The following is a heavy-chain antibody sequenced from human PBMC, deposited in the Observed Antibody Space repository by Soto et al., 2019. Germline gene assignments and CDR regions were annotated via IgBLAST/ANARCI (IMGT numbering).Heavy chain of an antibody. CDR1: GYTFNIYG. J-gene: IGHJ4*01. D-gene: IGHD3-22*01. V-gene: IGHV1-18*01. CDR3: ARDRVPKSSGFFPFDY. Sequence: QIQLVQSGAEVKKPGASVKVSCKASGYTFNIYGINWVRQAPGQGLEWMGWISAFNGKTNYAQNVQGRVTMTTVTSTSTAYVELRSLRSEDTAVYYCARDRVPKSSGFFPFDYWGHGTLVTVSS. CDR2: ISAFNGKT.